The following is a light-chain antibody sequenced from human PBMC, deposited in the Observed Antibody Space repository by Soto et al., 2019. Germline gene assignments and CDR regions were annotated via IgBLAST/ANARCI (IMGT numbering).Light chain of an antibody. CDR1: QSVTTY. V-gene: IGKV3-11*01. J-gene: IGKJ4*01. CDR2: DAS. Sequence: EIVLTQSPATLSLSPGEGATLSCRASQSVTTYLAWYQQKPGQAPRLLIYDASSRATGIPARFSGSGSGTDFTLTISSLEPEDFAFYYCLQRSNWPPLLSFGGGTKVDNK. CDR3: LQRSNWPPLLS.